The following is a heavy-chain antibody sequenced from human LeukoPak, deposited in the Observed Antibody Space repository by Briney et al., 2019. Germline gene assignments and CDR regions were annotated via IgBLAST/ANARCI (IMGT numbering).Heavy chain of an antibody. CDR1: GFTFSGYG. CDR2: ISYDGSNR. Sequence: GRSLRLSCAASGFTFSGYGMHWVRQAPGKGLEWVAVISYDGSNRYYADSVKGRFTISRDNSKNTLYLQMNSLRAEDTAVYYCAKDLSYANWFDPWGQGTLVTVSS. CDR3: AKDLSYANWFDP. J-gene: IGHJ5*02. V-gene: IGHV3-30*18. D-gene: IGHD1-26*01.